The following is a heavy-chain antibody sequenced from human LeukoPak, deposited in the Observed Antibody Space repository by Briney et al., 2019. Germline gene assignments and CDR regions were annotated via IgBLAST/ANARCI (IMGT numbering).Heavy chain of an antibody. CDR2: IYTSGST. J-gene: IGHJ6*03. CDR1: GGSLSSYY. CDR3: ASTTTQYSPYMDV. V-gene: IGHV4-4*07. Sequence: PSQTLSLTCTVSGGSLSSYYWSWIPQPAGKGLEGSGRIYTSGSTIYNASLKSRVTMSVDTSKNQFSLKLSSVTAADTAVYYCASTTTQYSPYMDVWGKGTTVTISS. D-gene: IGHD1-14*01.